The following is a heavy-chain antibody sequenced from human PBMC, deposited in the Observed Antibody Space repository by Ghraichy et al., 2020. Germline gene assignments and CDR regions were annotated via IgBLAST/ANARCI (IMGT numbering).Heavy chain of an antibody. V-gene: IGHV4-39*01. CDR3: ARHSSTNWGGAYYFDY. CDR2: IYYSGST. D-gene: IGHD7-27*01. J-gene: IGHJ4*02. Sequence: SETLSLTCTVSGGSISSSSYYWGWIRQPPGKGLEWIGSIYYSGSTYYNPSLKSRVTISVDTSKNQFSLKLSSVTAADTAVYYCARHSSTNWGGAYYFDYWGQGTLVTVSS. CDR1: GGSISSSSYY.